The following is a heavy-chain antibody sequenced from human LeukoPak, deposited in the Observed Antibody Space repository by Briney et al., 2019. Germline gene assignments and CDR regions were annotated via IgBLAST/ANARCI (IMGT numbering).Heavy chain of an antibody. CDR1: GFTFSSYA. V-gene: IGHV3-23*01. CDR2: ISGSGGST. D-gene: IGHD4-17*01. Sequence: GGSLRLSCAASGFTFSSYAMSWVRQAPGKGLEWVSAISGSGGSTYYADSVKGRFTISRDNSKNTLYLQMNSLRAEDTAVYYCASDPGDDYGPPWGQGTTVTVSS. J-gene: IGHJ6*02. CDR3: ASDPGDDYGPP.